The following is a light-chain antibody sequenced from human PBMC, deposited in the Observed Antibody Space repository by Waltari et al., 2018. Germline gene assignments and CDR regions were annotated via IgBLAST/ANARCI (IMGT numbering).Light chain of an antibody. J-gene: IGKJ1*01. CDR2: GAS. CDR3: QHYVRLPVA. V-gene: IGKV3-20*01. CDR1: QSIPGT. Sequence: IVLTQSPGTLSLSPGERATLSCRPSQSIPGTLVWYQHKPDQPPRLPIYGASNRAAGIPDRFSGSGFGTDFSLTISRLEPEDFAVYYCQHYVRLPVAFGQGTKV.